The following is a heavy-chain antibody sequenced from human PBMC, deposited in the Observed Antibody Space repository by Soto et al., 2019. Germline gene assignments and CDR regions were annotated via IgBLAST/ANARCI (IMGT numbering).Heavy chain of an antibody. CDR2: ISDSGDIT. D-gene: IGHD3-10*01. CDR1: EFTFSTYA. Sequence: PVGSLRLSCAASEFTFSTYAMTWVRQAPGGGLQWVATISDSGDITYYADSVKGRFTISRDNSRNTLYLQMDSLRAEDTAVYYCARDSGYGSGASVNHYLDYWGHGTLVTVSS. V-gene: IGHV3-23*01. CDR3: ARDSGYGSGASVNHYLDY. J-gene: IGHJ4*01.